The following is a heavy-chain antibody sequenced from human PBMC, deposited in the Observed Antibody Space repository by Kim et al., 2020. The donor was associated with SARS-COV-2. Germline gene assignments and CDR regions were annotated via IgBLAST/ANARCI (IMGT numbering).Heavy chain of an antibody. D-gene: IGHD6-6*01. V-gene: IGHV4-39*01. CDR2: IYYSGST. CDR1: GGSISSSSYY. Sequence: SETLSLTCTVSGGSISSSSYYWGWIRQPPGKGLEWIGSIYYSGSTYYNPSLKSRVTISVDTSKNQFSLKLSSVTAADTAVYYCARRGKRIAARRGDWFDPWGQGTLVTVSS. CDR3: ARRGKRIAARRGDWFDP. J-gene: IGHJ5*02.